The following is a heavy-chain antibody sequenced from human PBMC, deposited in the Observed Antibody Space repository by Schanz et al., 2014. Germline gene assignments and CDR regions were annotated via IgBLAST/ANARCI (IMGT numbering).Heavy chain of an antibody. Sequence: QVQLVESGGGVVQPGRSLRLSCAASGFTFSRYGMHWVRQAPGKGLEWVSGMSGSGSTADYADSVKGRFTISRDNSRKTLYLQMNSLRADDTAVYYCAKDFFIGVARGVIISHDAIDIWGQGTKXTVSS. V-gene: IGHV3-NL1*01. J-gene: IGHJ3*02. D-gene: IGHD3-10*01. CDR2: MSGSGSTA. CDR3: AKDFFIGVARGVIISHDAIDI. CDR1: GFTFSRYG.